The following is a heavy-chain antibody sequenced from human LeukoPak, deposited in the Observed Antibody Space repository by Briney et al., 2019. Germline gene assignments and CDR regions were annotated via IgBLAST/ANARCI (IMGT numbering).Heavy chain of an antibody. J-gene: IGHJ1*01. CDR1: GFTFNNNW. V-gene: IGHV3-53*01. D-gene: IGHD6-19*01. Sequence: GGSLRLSCVVSGFTFNNNWMTWVRQAPGKGLEWVSVLYIDGNTYYADSVKGRFTISRDNSKNTLYLQMSSLRVEDTAVYYCAGDQWLALQHWGQGTLVTVSS. CDR3: AGDQWLALQH. CDR2: LYIDGNT.